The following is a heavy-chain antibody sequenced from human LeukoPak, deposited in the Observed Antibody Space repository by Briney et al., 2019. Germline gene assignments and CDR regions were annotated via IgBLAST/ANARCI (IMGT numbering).Heavy chain of an antibody. D-gene: IGHD3-22*01. CDR2: IRYDGSYK. J-gene: IGHJ4*02. Sequence: GGSLRLSCAASGFTFTNYGIHWVRQAPGKGLEWVAFIRYDGSYKYYADSVKGRFTISRDDSKNTLYLQMNSPRAEDTAVYYCARDPGGSIVVGPYFDYWGQGTLVTVSS. V-gene: IGHV3-30*02. CDR3: ARDPGGSIVVGPYFDY. CDR1: GFTFTNYG.